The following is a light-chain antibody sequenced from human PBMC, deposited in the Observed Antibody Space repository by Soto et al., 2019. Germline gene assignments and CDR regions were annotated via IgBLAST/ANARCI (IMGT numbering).Light chain of an antibody. J-gene: IGKJ3*01. CDR1: QSVSSSY. CDR2: DTS. V-gene: IGKV3-20*01. Sequence: EIVLTQSPGTLSLSPGERATLSFRTSQSVSSSYLAWYQQKPGQAPRLLIYDTSDRATGIPDRFSASGSGTDFTLTISRLEPEDFAVYYCQHYGTSALFGPGTKVDI. CDR3: QHYGTSAL.